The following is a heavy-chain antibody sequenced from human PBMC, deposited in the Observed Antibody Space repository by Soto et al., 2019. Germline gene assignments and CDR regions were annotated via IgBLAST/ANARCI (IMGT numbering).Heavy chain of an antibody. D-gene: IGHD3-16*01. CDR1: GGSFSGYY. CDR2: INHIGST. V-gene: IGHV4-34*10. CDR3: AKDKSYGDYIWGSESYMDV. Sequence: PSETLSLTCAVYGGSFSGYYWSWIRQPPGKGLEWIGEINHIGSTNYNPSLKGRFTISRDNSKNTLYLQMNSLRAEDTAVYYCAKDKSYGDYIWGSESYMDVWGKGTTVTVSS. J-gene: IGHJ6*03.